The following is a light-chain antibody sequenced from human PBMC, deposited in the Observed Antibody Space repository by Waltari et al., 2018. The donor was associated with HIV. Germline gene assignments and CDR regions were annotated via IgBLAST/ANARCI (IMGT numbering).Light chain of an antibody. CDR2: EVN. V-gene: IGLV2-8*01. CDR1: STDFGGYNS. CDR3: SSYAGSNSLV. Sequence: QSALTQPPPAYGSPGQPFTIPCPGTSTDFGGYNSASWYQQHPGKAPKLMILEVNKRPSGVPDRFSGSKSGSTASLTVSGLQAEDESVYYCSSYAGSNSLVFGGGTKLTVL. J-gene: IGLJ2*01.